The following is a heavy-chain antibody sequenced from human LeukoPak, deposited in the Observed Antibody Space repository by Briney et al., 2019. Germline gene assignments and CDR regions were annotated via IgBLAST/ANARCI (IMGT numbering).Heavy chain of an antibody. CDR1: GFTFSSYG. CDR3: ARVMSTNAIYYYYGMDV. CDR2: VWYDGSNK. Sequence: PGRSLRLSCAASGFTFSSYGMHWVRQAPGKGLEWVAVVWYDGSNKYYADSVKGRFTISRDNSKNTLYLQMNSLRAEDTAVCYCARVMSTNAIYYYYGMDVWGQGTTVTVSS. J-gene: IGHJ6*02. D-gene: IGHD5/OR15-5a*01. V-gene: IGHV3-33*01.